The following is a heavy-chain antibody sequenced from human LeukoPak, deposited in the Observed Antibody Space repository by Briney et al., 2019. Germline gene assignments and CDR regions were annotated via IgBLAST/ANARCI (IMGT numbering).Heavy chain of an antibody. CDR2: ISYDGSNK. D-gene: IGHD2-2*01. J-gene: IGHJ6*02. Sequence: PGGSLRLSCAASGFTFSSYGMHWVRQAPGKGLEWVAVISYDGSNKYYADSVKGRFTISRDNSKNTLYLQMNSLRAEDTAVYYCARERTYCSSTSCSTHYYYGMDVWGQGTTVTVSS. CDR1: GFTFSSYG. CDR3: ARERTYCSSTSCSTHYYYGMDV. V-gene: IGHV3-30*03.